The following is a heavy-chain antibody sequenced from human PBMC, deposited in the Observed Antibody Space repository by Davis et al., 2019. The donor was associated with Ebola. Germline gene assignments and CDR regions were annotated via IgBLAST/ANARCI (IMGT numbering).Heavy chain of an antibody. V-gene: IGHV3-23*03. CDR1: GFTFSTYS. D-gene: IGHD3-10*01. CDR2: IYSGAGGST. J-gene: IGHJ4*02. Sequence: PGGSLRLSCAASGFTFSTYSMTWVRQAPGKGLEWVSIIYSGAGGSTYYADSVKGRFTISRDNSRSTLYLQMNSLRADDTAVYYCASRTYGSGSYWGQGTLVTVSS. CDR3: ASRTYGSGSY.